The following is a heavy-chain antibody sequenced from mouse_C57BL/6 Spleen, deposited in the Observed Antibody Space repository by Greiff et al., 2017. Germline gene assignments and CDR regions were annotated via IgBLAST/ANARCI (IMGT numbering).Heavy chain of an antibody. D-gene: IGHD1-1*01. Sequence: EVKLMESEGGLVQPGSSMKLSCTASGFTFSDYYMAWVRQVPEKGLEWVANINYDGSSTYYLDSLKSRFIISRDNAKNILYLQMSSLKSEDTATYYCARDYGSSYGSAMDYWGQGTSVTVSS. CDR1: GFTFSDYY. CDR2: INYDGSST. V-gene: IGHV5-16*01. J-gene: IGHJ4*01. CDR3: ARDYGSSYGSAMDY.